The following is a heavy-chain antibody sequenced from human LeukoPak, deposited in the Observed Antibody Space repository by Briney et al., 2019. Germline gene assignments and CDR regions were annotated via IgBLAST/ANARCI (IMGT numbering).Heavy chain of an antibody. V-gene: IGHV3-23*01. Sequence: GGSLRLSCVASGFTFSSYAMSWVRQAPGKGLEWVSAISGSGGSTYYADSVKGRFAISRDNSKNTLYLQMNSLRAEDTAVYYCAKVIRMSFIDYWGQGTLVTVSS. CDR2: ISGSGGST. CDR1: GFTFSSYA. J-gene: IGHJ4*02. D-gene: IGHD2-15*01. CDR3: AKVIRMSFIDY.